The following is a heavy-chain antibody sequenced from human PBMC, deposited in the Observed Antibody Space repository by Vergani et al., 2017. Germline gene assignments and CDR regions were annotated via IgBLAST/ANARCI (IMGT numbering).Heavy chain of an antibody. CDR1: GFTFSSYA. D-gene: IGHD6-13*01. CDR3: TRGRLAAPFDY. J-gene: IGHJ4*02. CDR2: IRSKAYGGTT. Sequence: EVQLLESGGGLVQPGGSLRLSCAASGFTFSSYAMSWFRQAPGKGLEWVGFIRSKAYGGTTEYAASVKGRFTISRDDSKSIAYLQMNSLKTEDTAVYYCTRGRLAAPFDYWGQGTLVTVSS. V-gene: IGHV3-49*03.